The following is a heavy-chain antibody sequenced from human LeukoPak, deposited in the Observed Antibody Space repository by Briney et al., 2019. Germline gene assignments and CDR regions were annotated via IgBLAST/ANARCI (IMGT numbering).Heavy chain of an antibody. CDR1: GFTFSSYA. V-gene: IGHV3-23*01. D-gene: IGHD2-2*01. CDR3: AKIVIATAANFFDY. Sequence: PGGSLRLSCAASGFTFSSYAMSWVRQAPGKGLEWVSAISGSGGSTYYGDSVKGRFTISRDNSENTLYLQMNSLRAEDTALYYCAKIVIATAANFFDYWGQGTLVTVSS. CDR2: ISGSGGST. J-gene: IGHJ4*02.